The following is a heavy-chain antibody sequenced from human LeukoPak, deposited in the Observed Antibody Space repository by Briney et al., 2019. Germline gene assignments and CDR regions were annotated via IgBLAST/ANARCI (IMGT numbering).Heavy chain of an antibody. CDR1: GDSVSSNSAA. Sequence: SQTLSLTCAISGDSVSSNSAAWNWIRQSPSRGLEWLGRTYYRSKWYNNYAVSVKSRITINPDTSKNQFSLQLNSVTPEDTAVYYCAREDSLLWFGELSGYNWFDPWGQGTLVTVSS. J-gene: IGHJ5*02. CDR3: AREDSLLWFGELSGYNWFDP. V-gene: IGHV6-1*01. D-gene: IGHD3-10*01. CDR2: TYYRSKWYN.